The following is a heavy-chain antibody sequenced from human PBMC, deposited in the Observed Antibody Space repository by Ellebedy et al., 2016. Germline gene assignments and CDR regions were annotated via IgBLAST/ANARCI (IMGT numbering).Heavy chain of an antibody. CDR1: GYTFTSYY. D-gene: IGHD2-15*01. CDR3: ASPTLAAIDYGMDV. Sequence: ASVKVSXXASGYTFTSYYMHWVRQAPGQGLEWMGIINPSGGSTSYAQKFQGRVTMTRDTSTSTVYMELSSLRSEDTAVYYCASPTLAAIDYGMDVWGQGTTVTVSS. J-gene: IGHJ6*02. CDR2: INPSGGST. V-gene: IGHV1-46*01.